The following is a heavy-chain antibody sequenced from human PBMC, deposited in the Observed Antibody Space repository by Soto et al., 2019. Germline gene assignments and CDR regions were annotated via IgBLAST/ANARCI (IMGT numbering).Heavy chain of an antibody. Sequence: QVQLVQSGAEVKKPGSSVKVSCKASGGTFSSYAISWVRQAPGQGLEWMGGIIPIFGTANYAQKFQGRVTITADESTSTAYMELSSLRSEDTAVYDCVRHECISSSCYYYYYYAMDVWGQGTTVTVSS. V-gene: IGHV1-69*12. J-gene: IGHJ6*02. CDR3: VRHECISSSCYYYYYYAMDV. D-gene: IGHD2-2*01. CDR1: GGTFSSYA. CDR2: IIPIFGTA.